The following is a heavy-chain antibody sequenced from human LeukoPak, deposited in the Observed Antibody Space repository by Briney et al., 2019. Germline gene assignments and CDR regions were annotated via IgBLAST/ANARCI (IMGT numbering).Heavy chain of an antibody. V-gene: IGHV3-43*02. J-gene: IGHJ4*02. D-gene: IGHD3-10*01. CDR1: GFTFDDYA. CDR3: AKDIEVRGVIIIDY. CDR2: ISGDGGRK. Sequence: GGSLRLSCAASGFTFDDYAMHWVRQAPGKGLEWVSLISGDGGRKYYADSVKGRFTISRDNSKNSLYLQMSSLRTEDTALYYCAKDIEVRGVIIIDYWGQGILVTVSS.